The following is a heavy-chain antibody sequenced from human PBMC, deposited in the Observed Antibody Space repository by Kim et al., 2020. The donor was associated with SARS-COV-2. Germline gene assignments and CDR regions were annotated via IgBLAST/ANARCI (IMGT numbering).Heavy chain of an antibody. CDR1: GFTFSTYW. J-gene: IGHJ4*02. CDR2: INSDGSGA. Sequence: GGSLRLSCAASGFTFSTYWMHWVRQTPGKGLLYVSHINSDGSGATYADSVKGRFTISRDNAKSTLYLQMNSLRAEDTAVYFCARGFEFWCQGTLVTVSS. CDR3: ARGFEF. V-gene: IGHV3-74*01.